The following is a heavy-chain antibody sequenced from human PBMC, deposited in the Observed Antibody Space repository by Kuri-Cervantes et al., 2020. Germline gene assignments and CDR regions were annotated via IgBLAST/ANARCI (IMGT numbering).Heavy chain of an antibody. J-gene: IGHJ5*02. V-gene: IGHV3-23*01. D-gene: IGHD6-13*01. CDR1: GFTFSSYA. CDR3: ARQVSSWYWFDP. Sequence: GGSLRLSCAASGFTFSSYAMSWVRQAPGKGLEWVSAISGSGGSTYYADSVKGRFTISRDNSKNTLYLQMNSLRFEDTAVYYCARQVSSWYWFDPWGQGTLVTVSS. CDR2: ISGSGGST.